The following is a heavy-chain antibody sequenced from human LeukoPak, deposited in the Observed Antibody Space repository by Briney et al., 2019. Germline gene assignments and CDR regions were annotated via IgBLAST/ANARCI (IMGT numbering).Heavy chain of an antibody. CDR3: ARVGGAVLLVGEDGMDV. V-gene: IGHV3-48*04. J-gene: IGHJ6*02. Sequence: GRSLRLSCAASGFTFSTYSMNWVRQAPGKGLEWVSYISSDSSTVYYADSVKGRFTISRDNTRNSLYLQMNSLRAEDTAVYYCARVGGAVLLVGEDGMDVWGQGTTVTVSS. CDR1: GFTFSTYS. CDR2: ISSDSSTV. D-gene: IGHD2-8*02.